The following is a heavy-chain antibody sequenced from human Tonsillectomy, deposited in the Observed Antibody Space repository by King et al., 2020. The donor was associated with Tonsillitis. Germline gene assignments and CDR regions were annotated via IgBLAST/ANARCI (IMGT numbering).Heavy chain of an antibody. CDR3: ARVYNYYYYMDV. CDR2: LSNIGITL. CDR1: GFTFSSYE. Sequence: VQLVESGGGLVQPGGSLRLSCAASGFTFSSYEMNWVRPAPGKGLEGVSYLSNIGITLCDADSVKGRFTISRDNAKNSLYLQMNSLRAEDTAVYYWARVYNYYYYMDVWGKGTTVTVSS. J-gene: IGHJ6*03. V-gene: IGHV3-48*03.